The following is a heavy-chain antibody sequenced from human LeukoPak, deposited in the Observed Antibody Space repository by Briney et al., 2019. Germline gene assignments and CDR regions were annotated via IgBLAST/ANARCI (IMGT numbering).Heavy chain of an antibody. D-gene: IGHD6-19*01. CDR1: GFTVSSNY. V-gene: IGHV3-66*01. Sequence: GGSLRLSCAASGFTVSSNYMSWVRQAPGKGLEWVSVIYSGGSTYYADSVKGRFTISRDNSKNTLYPQMNSLRAEDTAVYYCARAAGTLYYFDYWGQGTLVIVSS. CDR3: ARAAGTLYYFDY. J-gene: IGHJ4*02. CDR2: IYSGGST.